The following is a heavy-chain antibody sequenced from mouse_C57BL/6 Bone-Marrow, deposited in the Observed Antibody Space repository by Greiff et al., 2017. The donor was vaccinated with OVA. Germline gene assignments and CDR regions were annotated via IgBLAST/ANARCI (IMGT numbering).Heavy chain of an antibody. CDR3: ARGLPYYYAMDY. CDR2: IYPGDGDT. J-gene: IGHJ4*01. Sequence: VQLQQSGPELVKPGASVKISCKASGYAFSSSWMNWVKQRPGKGLEWIGRIYPGDGDTNYNGKFKGKATLTADKSSSTAYMQLSSLPSEDSAVYFCARGLPYYYAMDYWGQGTSVTVSS. D-gene: IGHD2-2*01. CDR1: GYAFSSSW. V-gene: IGHV1-82*01.